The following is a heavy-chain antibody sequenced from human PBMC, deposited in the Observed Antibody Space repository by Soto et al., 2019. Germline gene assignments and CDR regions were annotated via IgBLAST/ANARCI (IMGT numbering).Heavy chain of an antibody. CDR1: GGTFSSYA. CDR3: ARDSGIAAAVGWFDP. V-gene: IGHV1-18*01. J-gene: IGHJ5*02. D-gene: IGHD6-13*01. CDR2: IRAYNGNT. Sequence: GASVKVSCKASGGTFSSYAINWVRQAPGQGLEWMGWIRAYNGNTNYAQKLQGRVTMTTDTSTSTAYMELRSLRSDDTAVYYCARDSGIAAAVGWFDPWGQGTLVTVSS.